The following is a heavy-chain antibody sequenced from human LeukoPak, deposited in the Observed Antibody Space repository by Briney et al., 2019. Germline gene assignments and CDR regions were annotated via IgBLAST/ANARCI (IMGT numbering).Heavy chain of an antibody. CDR1: GFTFGSYA. J-gene: IGHJ3*02. Sequence: GGSLRLSCAASGFTFGSYAMHWVRQAPGKGLEYVSAISSNGGSTHYANSVKGRVTISRDNSKNTLYLQMGSLRAEDMAVYYCARVSGATSWGAFDIWGQGTMVTVSS. CDR3: ARVSGATSWGAFDI. CDR2: ISSNGGST. D-gene: IGHD1-26*01. V-gene: IGHV3-64*01.